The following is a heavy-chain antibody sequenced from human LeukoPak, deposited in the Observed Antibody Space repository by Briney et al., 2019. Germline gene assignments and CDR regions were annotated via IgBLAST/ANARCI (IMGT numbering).Heavy chain of an antibody. Sequence: GGSLRLSCAASGFTFSNYAMHWIRQAPGKGLEWVAVISYDGSIKYYADSLKGRFTISRDNAKNSLYLQVNSLRAEDTAEYYCARARVNFWSGSYHVTAPADYWGQGTLVTVSS. V-gene: IGHV3-30-3*01. CDR3: ARARVNFWSGSYHVTAPADY. CDR2: ISYDGSIK. D-gene: IGHD3-3*01. CDR1: GFTFSNYA. J-gene: IGHJ4*02.